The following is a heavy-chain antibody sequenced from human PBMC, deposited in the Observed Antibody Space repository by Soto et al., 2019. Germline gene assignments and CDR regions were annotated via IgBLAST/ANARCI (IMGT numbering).Heavy chain of an antibody. J-gene: IGHJ6*03. CDR2: IVAGSGNT. V-gene: IGHV1-58*01. Sequence: SVKVSCKASGFTFTSSAVQWVRQARGQRLEWIGWIVAGSGNTNYAQKFQERVTMTRDMSISTAYMELSSLRSEDTAVYYCARGGGTKLDIVLTRYSYYYMDVWGKGTTVTVSS. D-gene: IGHD2-8*01. CDR1: GFTFTSSA. CDR3: ARGGGTKLDIVLTRYSYYYMDV.